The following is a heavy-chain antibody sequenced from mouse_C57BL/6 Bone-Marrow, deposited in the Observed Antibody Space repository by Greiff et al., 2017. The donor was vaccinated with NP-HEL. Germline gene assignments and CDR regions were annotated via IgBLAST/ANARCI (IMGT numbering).Heavy chain of an antibody. V-gene: IGHV2-2*01. J-gene: IGHJ3*01. D-gene: IGHD1-1*01. Sequence: QLQQSGPGLVQPSQSLSITCTVSGFSLTSYGVHWVRQSPGKGLEWLGVIWSGGSTDYNAAFISRLSISKDNSKSQVFFKMNSLQADDTAIYYCARNFPYYYGSSYVGFAYWGQGTLVTVSA. CDR1: GFSLTSYG. CDR2: IWSGGST. CDR3: ARNFPYYYGSSYVGFAY.